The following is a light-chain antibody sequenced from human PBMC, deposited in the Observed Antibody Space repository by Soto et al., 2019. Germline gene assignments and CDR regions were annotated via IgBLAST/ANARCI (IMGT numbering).Light chain of an antibody. CDR3: LQRNTGPLT. CDR1: KGIRND. V-gene: IGKV1-17*01. J-gene: IGKJ1*01. Sequence: DIQMTQSASSLSASVGDRVTITCRASKGIRNDLGWYHQKPGKAPTSLIYAASSYQIGAPSRFSGSGSGTELTLTINSLQPEDLATYYCLQRNTGPLTLGQGTTVEI. CDR2: AAS.